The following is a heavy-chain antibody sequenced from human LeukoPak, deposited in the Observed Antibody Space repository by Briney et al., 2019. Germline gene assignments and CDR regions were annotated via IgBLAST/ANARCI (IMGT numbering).Heavy chain of an antibody. Sequence: SETLSLTCTVSGGSLSGHYWSWIRQAPGRRLEWIGYVSYTGRTKYNPSLQSRVTISIDTSKSQFSLKLTSVTSADTAVYSCARLLDNDISGDPDTFDVWGQGTTVIVSS. CDR1: GGSLSGHY. V-gene: IGHV4-59*11. CDR2: VSYTGRT. CDR3: ARLLDNDISGDPDTFDV. J-gene: IGHJ3*01. D-gene: IGHD3-22*01.